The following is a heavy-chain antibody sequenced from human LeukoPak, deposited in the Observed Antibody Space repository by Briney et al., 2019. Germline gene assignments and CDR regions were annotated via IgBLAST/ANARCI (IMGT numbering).Heavy chain of an antibody. D-gene: IGHD3-22*01. CDR2: IYYSGST. CDR1: GGSISSYY. CDR3: ARDDYYASSGYSSAGYFQH. V-gene: IGHV4-59*01. J-gene: IGHJ1*01. Sequence: SETLSLTCTVSGGSISSYYWSWIRQPPGKGLEWIGYIYYSGSTNYNPSLKSRVTISVDTSKNQFSLKLSSVTAADTAVYYCARDDYYASSGYSSAGYFQHWGQGTLVTVSS.